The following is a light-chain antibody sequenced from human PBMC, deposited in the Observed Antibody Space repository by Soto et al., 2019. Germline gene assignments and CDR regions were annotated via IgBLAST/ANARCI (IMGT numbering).Light chain of an antibody. J-gene: IGKJ4*01. CDR2: GAS. CDR1: QSITNNY. Sequence: EIELTQSPGTLSLSPGERATLSCRASQSITNNYLAWYQQKPGRAHRLLIYGASSRATGIPDRFSGSGSGTDFTLTISRLEPEDFAMYYCQQYGYLVTFGGGTKVDNK. V-gene: IGKV3-20*01. CDR3: QQYGYLVT.